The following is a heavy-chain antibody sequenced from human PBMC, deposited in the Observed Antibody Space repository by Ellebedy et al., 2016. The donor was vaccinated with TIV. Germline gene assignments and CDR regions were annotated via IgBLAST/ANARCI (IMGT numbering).Heavy chain of an antibody. CDR2: ISYDGSNK. CDR1: GFTFSSYG. Sequence: GESLKISCAASGFTFSSYGMHWVRQAPGKGLGWVAVISYDGSNKYYADSVKGRFTISRDKSKNTLYLQMNSLRAEETAVYYCARDEVYSSSWYAYYYYGMDVWGQGTTVTVSS. D-gene: IGHD6-13*01. CDR3: ARDEVYSSSWYAYYYYGMDV. V-gene: IGHV3-30*03. J-gene: IGHJ6*02.